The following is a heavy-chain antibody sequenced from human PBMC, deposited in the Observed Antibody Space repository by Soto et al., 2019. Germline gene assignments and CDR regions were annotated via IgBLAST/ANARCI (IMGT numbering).Heavy chain of an antibody. CDR2: ISSSSSYI. CDR3: ARDGTVVVPAATGYYYYYYMDV. J-gene: IGHJ6*03. D-gene: IGHD2-2*01. V-gene: IGHV3-21*01. Sequence: PGGSLRLSCAASGFTFSSYSMNWVRQAPGKGLEWVSSISSSSSYIYYADSVKGRFTISRDNAKNSLYLQMNSLRAEDTAVYYCARDGTVVVPAATGYYYYYYMDVWGKGTKVTVSS. CDR1: GFTFSSYS.